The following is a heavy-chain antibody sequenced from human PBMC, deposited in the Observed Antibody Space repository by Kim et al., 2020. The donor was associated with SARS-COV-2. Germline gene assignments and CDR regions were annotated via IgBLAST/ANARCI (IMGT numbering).Heavy chain of an antibody. Sequence: TYYADPVKGRFTISRDNSKNTLYLQMNSLRAEDTAMFYCARDPRAYYFDFWGQGTLVTVSS. J-gene: IGHJ4*02. CDR3: ARDPRAYYFDF. V-gene: IGHV3-53*01. CDR2: T.